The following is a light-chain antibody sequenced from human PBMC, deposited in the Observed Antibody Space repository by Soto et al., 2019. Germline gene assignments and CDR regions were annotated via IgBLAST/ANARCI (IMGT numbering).Light chain of an antibody. J-gene: IGKJ1*01. Sequence: IQITHPASPLSASVGDRVTITCRSSQSISSWLAWYQQKPGKAPKLLIYKASTLESGVPSSFSGSGSGTEFSLTISSLQPEDFATYYCQQYNAYPWTFGQGTKVDIK. V-gene: IGKV1-5*03. CDR1: QSISSW. CDR3: QQYNAYPWT. CDR2: KAS.